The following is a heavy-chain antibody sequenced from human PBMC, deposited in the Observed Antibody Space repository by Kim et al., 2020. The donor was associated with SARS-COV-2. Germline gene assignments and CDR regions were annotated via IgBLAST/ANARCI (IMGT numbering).Heavy chain of an antibody. CDR2: ISGSGGST. CDR3: ASREVAAAGGYYYYGMDV. J-gene: IGHJ6*02. D-gene: IGHD6-13*01. CDR1: GFTFSSYA. Sequence: GGSLRLSCAASGFTFSSYAMSWVRQAPGKGLEWVSAISGSGGSTYYADSVKGRFTISRDNSKNMLYLQMNSLRAEDTAVYYCASREVAAAGGYYYYGMDVWGQGTTVTVSS. V-gene: IGHV3-23*01.